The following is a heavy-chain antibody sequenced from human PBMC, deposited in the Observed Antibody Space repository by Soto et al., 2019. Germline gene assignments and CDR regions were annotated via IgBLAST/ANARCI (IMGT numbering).Heavy chain of an antibody. CDR2: IKSDASTT. V-gene: IGHV3-74*01. Sequence: EVQLVESGGGLVQPGGSLRLSCAASGFTFSTSWMHWVRQSAGKGLVWVSRIKSDASTTNYADSVKGRFTISRDNAKNTLYLQMDSLTVEDTAVYYCARGPTGWFGYDYWCQGTLVTVSS. D-gene: IGHD3-10*01. CDR3: ARGPTGWFGYDY. CDR1: GFTFSTSW. J-gene: IGHJ4*02.